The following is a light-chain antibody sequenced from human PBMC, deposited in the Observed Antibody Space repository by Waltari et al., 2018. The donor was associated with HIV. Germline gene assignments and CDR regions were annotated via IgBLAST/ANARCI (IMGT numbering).Light chain of an antibody. J-gene: IGLJ3*02. V-gene: IGLV2-23*02. Sequence: QSALTQPASVSGSPGQSITISCTGTSSDVGSYNLVSWYQQHPGKAPKLIIYEVSKGPSGVSNRFSGSNSGNTASLTSSGLQAEDEADYYCCSYAGSSTCVFGGGTKLTVL. CDR1: SSDVGSYNL. CDR2: EVS. CDR3: CSYAGSSTCV.